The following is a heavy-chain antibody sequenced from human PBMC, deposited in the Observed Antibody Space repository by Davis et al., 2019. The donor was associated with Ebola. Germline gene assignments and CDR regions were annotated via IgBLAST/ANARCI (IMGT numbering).Heavy chain of an antibody. Sequence: GESLKISCAASGFTFSSYGMHWVRQAPGKGLEWVAVIWYDGSNKYYADSVKGRVTISRDNSKNTLYLQMNSLRAEDTAVYYCAREGRYGDPKAYYYYYYGMDVWGQGTTVTVSS. CDR3: AREGRYGDPKAYYYYYYGMDV. D-gene: IGHD4-17*01. J-gene: IGHJ6*02. CDR2: IWYDGSNK. V-gene: IGHV3-33*01. CDR1: GFTFSSYG.